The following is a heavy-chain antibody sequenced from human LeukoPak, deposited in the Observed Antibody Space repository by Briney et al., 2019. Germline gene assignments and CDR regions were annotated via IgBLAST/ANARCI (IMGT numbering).Heavy chain of an antibody. J-gene: IGHJ6*02. Sequence: PGGSLRLSCAASGFTFTTYAMHWVRQAPGKGLEWVAVISFDGSHKDSADSVKGRFTISSDNSKNTLYVQMNSLRPEDTAVYYCARSPRGMVVAPYYYYGMDVWGQGTTVTVSS. CDR2: ISFDGSHK. D-gene: IGHD2-21*01. CDR3: ARSPRGMVVAPYYYYGMDV. V-gene: IGHV3-30*14. CDR1: GFTFTTYA.